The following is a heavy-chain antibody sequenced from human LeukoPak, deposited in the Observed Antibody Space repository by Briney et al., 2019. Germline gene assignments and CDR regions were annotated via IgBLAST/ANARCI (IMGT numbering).Heavy chain of an antibody. CDR3: ARDSFETDIDY. D-gene: IGHD1-14*01. V-gene: IGHV3-7*01. CDR1: GFTFSTYW. J-gene: IGHJ4*02. Sequence: GGSLRLSCAVSGFTFSTYWMSWVRRAPGKGLEWVANIKEDGSETYYVDSLKGRFTISRDNVKNSLYLQINSLRADDSAVYYCARDSFETDIDYWGQGTLVTVSS. CDR2: IKEDGSET.